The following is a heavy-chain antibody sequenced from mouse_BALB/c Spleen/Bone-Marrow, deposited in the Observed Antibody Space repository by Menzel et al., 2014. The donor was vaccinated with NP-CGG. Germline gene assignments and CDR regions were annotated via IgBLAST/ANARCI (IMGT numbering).Heavy chain of an antibody. Sequence: EVKLMESGGGLVQPGDSLRLSCATSGFTFSDFYMVWVRQPPGKRLEWIAASRNKAKHYTTEYSASVKGRFIASRDTSQSILYLQMNALRAEDTAIYYCARDVGYGNYFVYWGQGTLVTVSA. V-gene: IGHV7-1*02. CDR2: SRNKAKHYTT. J-gene: IGHJ3*01. D-gene: IGHD2-10*02. CDR1: GFTFSDFY. CDR3: ARDVGYGNYFVY.